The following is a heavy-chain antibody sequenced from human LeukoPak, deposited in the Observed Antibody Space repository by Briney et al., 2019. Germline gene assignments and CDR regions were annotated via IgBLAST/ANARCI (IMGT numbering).Heavy chain of an antibody. CDR1: GFTVSSNY. D-gene: IGHD3-16*01. CDR2: IYSGGST. J-gene: IGHJ6*03. Sequence: GGSLRLSCAASGFTVSSNYMSWVRQAPGKGLEWVSVIYSGGSTYYADSVKGRFTISRDNSKNTLYLQMNSLRAEDTAVYYCAVDDAYYYMDVWGKGTTVTISS. CDR3: AVDDAYYYMDV. V-gene: IGHV3-53*01.